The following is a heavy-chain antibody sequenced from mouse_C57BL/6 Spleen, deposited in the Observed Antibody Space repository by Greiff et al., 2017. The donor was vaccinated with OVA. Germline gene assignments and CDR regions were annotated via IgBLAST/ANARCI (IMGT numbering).Heavy chain of an antibody. V-gene: IGHV5-16*01. CDR2: INYDGSST. CDR3: ARQLYYYAMDY. D-gene: IGHD3-3*01. J-gene: IGHJ4*01. Sequence: EVQRVESEGGLVQPGSSMKLSCTASGFTFSDYYMAWVRQVPEKGLEWVANINYDGSSTYYLDSLKSRFIISRDNAKNMLYLQMSSLKSEDTATYYCARQLYYYAMDYWGQGTSVTVSS. CDR1: GFTFSDYY.